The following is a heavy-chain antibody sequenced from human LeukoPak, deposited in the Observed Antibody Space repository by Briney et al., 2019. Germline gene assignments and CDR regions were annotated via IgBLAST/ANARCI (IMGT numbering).Heavy chain of an antibody. Sequence: DSVKVSCKASGYTFTTHDINWVRQATGQGLEWLGWMSPNSGDTGYAQKFQGRVTMTSDSSISTAYMELSSLRSEYTAIYYCVRTPPNWGFDYWGQGTLVTVSS. J-gene: IGHJ4*02. CDR1: GYTFTTHD. D-gene: IGHD7-27*01. CDR3: VRTPPNWGFDY. CDR2: MSPNSGDT. V-gene: IGHV1-8*01.